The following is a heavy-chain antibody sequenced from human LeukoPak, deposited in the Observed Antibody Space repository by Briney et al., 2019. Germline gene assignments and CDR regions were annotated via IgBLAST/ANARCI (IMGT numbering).Heavy chain of an antibody. Sequence: GGSLRLSCAASGFTFSSYTMSWVRQAPGKGLEWVSAISAGGGSAGSGPTYYADSVKGRFTISRDNSKNTLYLQMNSLRAEDTAVYYCARDPDYYDSSKDAFDIWGQGTMVTVSS. CDR1: GFTFSSYT. CDR3: ARDPDYYDSSKDAFDI. D-gene: IGHD3-22*01. V-gene: IGHV3-23*01. J-gene: IGHJ3*02. CDR2: ISAGGGSAGSGPT.